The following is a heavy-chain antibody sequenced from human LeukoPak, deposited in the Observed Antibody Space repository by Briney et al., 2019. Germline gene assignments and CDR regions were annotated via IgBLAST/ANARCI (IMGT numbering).Heavy chain of an antibody. Sequence: GGSLRLSCAASGFTVSSNYMSWVRQAPGKGLEWVSAFSGSGGSTYYADSVKGRFTISRDNSKNTLYLQMNSLRAEDTAVYYCAKAGTAYYYYGMDVWGQGTTVTVSS. V-gene: IGHV3-23*01. CDR1: GFTVSSNY. CDR2: FSGSGGST. D-gene: IGHD6-19*01. CDR3: AKAGTAYYYYGMDV. J-gene: IGHJ6*02.